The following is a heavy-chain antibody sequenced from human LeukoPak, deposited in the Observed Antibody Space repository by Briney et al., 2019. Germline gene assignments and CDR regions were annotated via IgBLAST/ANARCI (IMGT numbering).Heavy chain of an antibody. J-gene: IGHJ5*02. CDR1: GDSVSSNSVT. CDR2: AYYRSTWYN. D-gene: IGHD2-2*01. V-gene: IGHV6-1*01. CDR3: ARRLTQYDCFDP. Sequence: QTLSLTCAISGDSVSSNSVTWNWIRQSPSRGLEWLGRAYYRSTWYNDYAVSVRGRITVNPDTSKNQFSLHLNSVTPEDTAVYYCARRLTQYDCFDPWGQGILVTVSS.